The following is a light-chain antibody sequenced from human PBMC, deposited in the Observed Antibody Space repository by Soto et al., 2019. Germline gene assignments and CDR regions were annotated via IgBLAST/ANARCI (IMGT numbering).Light chain of an antibody. Sequence: QSALTQPRSVSGSPGQSVTSSCTGTSSDVGGYNYVSWYQQHPGKAPKLMIYDVSKRPSGVPDRFSGSKSGNTASLTISGFQAEDEADYYCCSYAGSFVVFGGGTKLTVL. CDR1: SSDVGGYNY. V-gene: IGLV2-11*01. CDR2: DVS. CDR3: CSYAGSFVV. J-gene: IGLJ2*01.